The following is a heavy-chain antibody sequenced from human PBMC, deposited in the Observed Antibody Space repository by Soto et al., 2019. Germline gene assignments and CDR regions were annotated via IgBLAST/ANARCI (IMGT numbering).Heavy chain of an antibody. CDR2: VYHSGRT. D-gene: IGHD3-10*01. Sequence: SETLSLTCTVSRGSVSSGSYYWSWIRQPPGKGLEWIGDVYHSGRTNDNPSLKSRVTISLDTSKNHFSLTLSSVTAADTAVYYCARNTINSLVRGVLWFDYWGQGILVTVS. CDR1: RGSVSSGSYY. CDR3: ARNTINSLVRGVLWFDY. V-gene: IGHV4-61*01. J-gene: IGHJ4*02.